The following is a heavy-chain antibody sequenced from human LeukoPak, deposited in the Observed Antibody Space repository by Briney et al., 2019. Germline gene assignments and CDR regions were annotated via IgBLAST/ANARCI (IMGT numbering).Heavy chain of an antibody. CDR2: INHSGST. D-gene: IGHD1-20*01. V-gene: IGHV4-34*01. CDR1: GGSFSGYY. J-gene: IGHJ4*02. CDR3: ARRANITGTTGMFDY. Sequence: SETLSLTCAVYGGSFSGYYWSWIRQPPRKGLEWIGEINHSGSTNYNPSLKSRVTISVDTSKNQFSLKLSSVTAADTAVYYCARRANITGTTGMFDYWGQGTLVTVSS.